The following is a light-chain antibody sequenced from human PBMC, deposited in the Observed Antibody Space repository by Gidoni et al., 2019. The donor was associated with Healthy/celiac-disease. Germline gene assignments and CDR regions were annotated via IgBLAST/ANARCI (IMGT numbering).Light chain of an antibody. J-gene: IGKJ3*01. V-gene: IGKV1-5*03. CDR2: KAS. Sequence: DIKMTQSPSTLAASVGDRVTITCRASQIISTWLAWYQQKPGKAPKLMIYKASSLASRVPSRFSGSGSGTEFTLTISSLQPDDFATYYCQQNNSPLFTFGPGTKVDIK. CDR1: QIISTW. CDR3: QQNNSPLFT.